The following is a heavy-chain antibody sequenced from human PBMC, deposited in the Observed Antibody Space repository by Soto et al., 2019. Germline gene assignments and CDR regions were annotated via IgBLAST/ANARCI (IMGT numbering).Heavy chain of an antibody. Sequence: GSLRLSCAASGFTFSSYAMSWVRQAPGKGLEWVSAISGSGGSTYYADSVKGRFTISRDNAKNSLYLQMNSLRAEDTAVYYCARAAVTGYYMDVWGKGTTVTVSS. CDR3: ARAAVTGYYMDV. J-gene: IGHJ6*03. V-gene: IGHV3-23*01. D-gene: IGHD4-17*01. CDR2: ISGSGGST. CDR1: GFTFSSYA.